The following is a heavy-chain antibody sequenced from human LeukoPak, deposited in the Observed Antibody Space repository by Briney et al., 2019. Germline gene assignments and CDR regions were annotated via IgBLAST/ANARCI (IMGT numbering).Heavy chain of an antibody. Sequence: GSSVKVSCKASGGTFSSYAISWVLQAPGQGLEWMGGIIPIFGTANYAQKFQGRVTITTDESTSTAYMELSSLRSEDTAVYYCAGSPYSSGWYPFGGYYYYYYMDVWGKGTTVTVSS. V-gene: IGHV1-69*05. CDR3: AGSPYSSGWYPFGGYYYYYYMDV. CDR2: IIPIFGTA. CDR1: GGTFSSYA. D-gene: IGHD6-19*01. J-gene: IGHJ6*03.